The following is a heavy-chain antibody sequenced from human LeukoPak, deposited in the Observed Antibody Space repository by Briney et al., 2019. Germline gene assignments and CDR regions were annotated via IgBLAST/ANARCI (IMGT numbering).Heavy chain of an antibody. D-gene: IGHD2-2*02. J-gene: IGHJ4*02. V-gene: IGHV4-34*01. CDR2: INHSGST. CDR1: GGSFRGYY. Sequence: SETLSLTCAVYGGSFRGYYWSWIRHPPGKGREWMGEINHSGSTNYNPSLKSRVTISVDTSKNQFSLKLSSVTAADTAVYYCARDPHCSSTSCYIRGFDYWGQGTLVTVSS. CDR3: ARDPHCSSTSCYIRGFDY.